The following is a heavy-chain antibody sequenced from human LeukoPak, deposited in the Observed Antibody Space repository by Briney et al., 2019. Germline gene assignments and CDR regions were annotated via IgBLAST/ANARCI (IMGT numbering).Heavy chain of an antibody. Sequence: GGSLRLSCAASGFTFSNYDMHWVRQAPGKGPEWVSSITSSSSYIYYADSVKGRFTISRDNARNSLYLQMNSLRAEDTALYYCARDGDTVLTRGYYYYMDVWGKGTTVTVSS. V-gene: IGHV3-21*01. CDR1: GFTFSNYD. CDR2: ITSSSSYI. D-gene: IGHD4-23*01. CDR3: ARDGDTVLTRGYYYYMDV. J-gene: IGHJ6*03.